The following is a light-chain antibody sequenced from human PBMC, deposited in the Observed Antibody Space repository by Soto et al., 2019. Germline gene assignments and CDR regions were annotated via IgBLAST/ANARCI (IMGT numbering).Light chain of an antibody. CDR1: QALRNY. CDR3: QQLSRYPLT. J-gene: IGKJ4*01. V-gene: IGKV1-9*01. Sequence: DIQLTHSPSVLSASVGDPVTITCRASQALRNYLAWYQQKPGKAPDLLIYSASTLQSGVPSRFSGSGSETEFSLTIRALQPEDFATYYCQQLSRYPLTFGGGTKVDIK. CDR2: SAS.